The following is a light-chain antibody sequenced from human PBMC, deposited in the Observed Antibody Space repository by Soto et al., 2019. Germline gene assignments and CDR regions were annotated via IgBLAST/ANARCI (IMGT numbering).Light chain of an antibody. CDR2: GAS. CDR3: QQYGSSPPFT. V-gene: IGKV3-20*01. Sequence: EIVLTQSPGTLSLSPGERATLSCRASQSVSSSYLAWYQQKPGQAPRLLIYGASSRATGIPDRFSGSGSGTEFTLTISRLGPEDFAVYYCQQYGSSPPFTFGQGTKLEIK. CDR1: QSVSSSY. J-gene: IGKJ2*01.